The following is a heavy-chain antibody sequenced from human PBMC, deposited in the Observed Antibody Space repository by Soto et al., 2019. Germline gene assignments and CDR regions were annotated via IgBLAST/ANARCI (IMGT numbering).Heavy chain of an antibody. D-gene: IGHD2-15*01. V-gene: IGHV4-30-4*01. J-gene: IGHJ6*02. CDR1: GDSIRSGNHY. CDR2: IYYSGST. CDR3: APLSVSLSGPYGIHV. Sequence: PSETLSLTCTVSGDSIRSGNHYWSWIRQPPGKGLEWIGYIYYSGSTYYSPSLKSRVTLSVDTSKNQFSVRLNSVTASDTAVYYCAPLSVSLSGPYGIHVWGQGTTVTVSS.